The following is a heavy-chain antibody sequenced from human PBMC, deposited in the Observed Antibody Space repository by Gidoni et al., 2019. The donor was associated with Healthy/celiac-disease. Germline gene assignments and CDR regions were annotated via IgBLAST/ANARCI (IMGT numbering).Heavy chain of an antibody. D-gene: IGHD2-2*01. J-gene: IGHJ6*02. Sequence: QVQLQQWGAGLLKPSETLSLTCAVYGGSFSGYYWSWIRPPPGKGLEWIGEINHSGSTNYNPSLKSRVTISVDTSKNQFSRKLSSVTAADTAVYYCARGKYLSGYCSSTSCPTEQQLVWDYYYYYGMDVWGQGTTVTVSS. CDR1: GGSFSGYY. V-gene: IGHV4-34*01. CDR3: ARGKYLSGYCSSTSCPTEQQLVWDYYYYYGMDV. CDR2: INHSGST.